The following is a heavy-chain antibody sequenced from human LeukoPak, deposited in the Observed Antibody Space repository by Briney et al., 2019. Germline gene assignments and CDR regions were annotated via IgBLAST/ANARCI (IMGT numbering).Heavy chain of an antibody. D-gene: IGHD3-22*01. J-gene: IGHJ4*02. CDR2: VSAYNGNT. CDR1: GYTFTNYG. Sequence: ASVKVSCKTSGYTFTNYGISWVRQAPGQGLEWMGWVSAYNGNTNYVQKFRGRVAMTTDTSTSTVYMDLRSLRSDDTAVYYCARDLHFDDSSGDWGQGTLVTVSS. V-gene: IGHV1-18*01. CDR3: ARDLHFDDSSGD.